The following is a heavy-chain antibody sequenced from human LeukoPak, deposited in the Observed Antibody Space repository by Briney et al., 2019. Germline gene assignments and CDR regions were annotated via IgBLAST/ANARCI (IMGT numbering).Heavy chain of an antibody. CDR2: IYYSGST. V-gene: IGHV4-39*01. J-gene: IGHJ6*03. Sequence: SETLSLTCTVSGGSISSSSYYWGWIRQPPGKGLEWIGSIYYSGSTYYNPSLKSRATISVDTSKNQFSLKLSSVTAADTAVYYCARVPYNYYYYYMDVWGKGTTVTVSS. D-gene: IGHD4-11*01. CDR3: ARVPYNYYYYYMDV. CDR1: GGSISSSSYY.